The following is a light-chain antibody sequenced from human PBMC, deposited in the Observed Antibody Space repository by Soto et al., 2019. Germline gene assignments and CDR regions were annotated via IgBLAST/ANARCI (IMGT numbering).Light chain of an antibody. CDR2: GAS. J-gene: IGKJ1*01. CDR1: QSVSSSY. CDR3: QQYGRT. Sequence: EIVLTQSPGTLSLSPGERATLSCRASQSVSSSYLAWYQQKPGQAPRLLISGASSRATGIPDRFSGSGSGTDFTITISRLEPEDFAVYYCQQYGRTFGQGTKVEIK. V-gene: IGKV3-20*01.